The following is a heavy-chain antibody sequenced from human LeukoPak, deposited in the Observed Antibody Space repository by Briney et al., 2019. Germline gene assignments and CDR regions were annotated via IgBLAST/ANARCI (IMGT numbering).Heavy chain of an antibody. CDR2: IRNKAYGGTT. Sequence: GRSLRLSCIASGFTFGDYALSWVRQAPGKGLEWVGFIRNKAYGGTTEYAASVKGRFTISRDDSKSIAYLQMNSLKTEDTAVYYCTNQQWLVPSDYWGQGTLVTVSS. CDR3: TNQQWLVPSDY. D-gene: IGHD6-19*01. V-gene: IGHV3-49*04. CDR1: GFTFGDYA. J-gene: IGHJ4*02.